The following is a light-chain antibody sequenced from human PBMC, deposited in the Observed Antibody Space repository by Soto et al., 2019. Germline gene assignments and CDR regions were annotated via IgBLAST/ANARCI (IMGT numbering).Light chain of an antibody. Sequence: EIVMTQSPATLSVSPGERVTLSCRASQSVSSYLAWSQHKPGQPPRLLIYGASTRATGIPARFSGSGSGTDFTLTISSLQSEDFAVYFCQQCSDWPLFTFGQGTRLEIK. V-gene: IGKV3-15*01. CDR2: GAS. CDR3: QQCSDWPLFT. CDR1: QSVSSY. J-gene: IGKJ5*01.